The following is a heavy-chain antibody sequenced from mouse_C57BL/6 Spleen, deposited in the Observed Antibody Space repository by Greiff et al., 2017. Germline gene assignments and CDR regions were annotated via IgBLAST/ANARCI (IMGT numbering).Heavy chain of an antibody. CDR1: GFSLTSYG. V-gene: IGHV2-6*01. Sequence: QVQLKQSGPGLVAPLQSLSITCTVSGFSLTSYGVDWVRQSPGKGLEWLGVIWGVGSTNYNSALKSRLSISKDNSKSQVFLKMNSLQTDDTAMYYCASGGAEAQAFAYWGQGTLVTVSA. CDR3: ASGGAEAQAFAY. CDR2: IWGVGST. J-gene: IGHJ3*01. D-gene: IGHD3-2*02.